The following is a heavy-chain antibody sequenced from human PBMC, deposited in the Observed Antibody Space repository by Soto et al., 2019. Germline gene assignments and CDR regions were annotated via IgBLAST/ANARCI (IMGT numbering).Heavy chain of an antibody. V-gene: IGHV1-8*01. Sequence: QVQLVQSGAEVKKPGASVKVSCKASGYTFTSYDINWVRQATGQGLEWMGWMNPNSGNTGYAQKFQGRVTMTRNTSISTAYMELSSLRSEDTAVYYCATGVLKTYSSSWYWFDPWGQGTLVTVSS. CDR3: ATGVLKTYSSSWYWFDP. D-gene: IGHD6-13*01. CDR2: MNPNSGNT. J-gene: IGHJ5*02. CDR1: GYTFTSYD.